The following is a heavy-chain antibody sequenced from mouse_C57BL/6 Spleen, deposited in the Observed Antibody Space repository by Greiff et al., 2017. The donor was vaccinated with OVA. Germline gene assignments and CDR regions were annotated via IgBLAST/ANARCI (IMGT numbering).Heavy chain of an antibody. J-gene: IGHJ1*03. CDR2: ISNLAYSI. CDR1: GFTFSDYG. CDR3: ARSYDYDWYFDV. D-gene: IGHD2-4*01. V-gene: IGHV5-15*01. Sequence: EVHLVKSGGGLVQPGGSLKLSCAASGFTFSDYGMAWVRQAPRKGPEWVAFISNLAYSIYYADTVTGRFTISRENAKNTLYLEMSSLRSEDTAMYYCARSYDYDWYFDVWGTGTTVTVSS.